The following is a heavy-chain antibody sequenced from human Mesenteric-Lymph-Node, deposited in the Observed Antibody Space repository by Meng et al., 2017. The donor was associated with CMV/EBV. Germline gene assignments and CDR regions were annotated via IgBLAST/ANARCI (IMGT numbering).Heavy chain of an antibody. CDR3: ARDLRASNAFDI. CDR1: GGSIKGYY. V-gene: IGHV4-59*01. CDR2: IYNSGIT. Sequence: GSLRLSCTVSGGSIKGYYWSWIRQRPGKGLEWIGYIYNSGITNYNPSLKSRVSISIDTSKNQFSLRLNAVTAADTAVYYCARDLRASNAFDIWGRGAMVTVSS. J-gene: IGHJ3*02. D-gene: IGHD3-10*01.